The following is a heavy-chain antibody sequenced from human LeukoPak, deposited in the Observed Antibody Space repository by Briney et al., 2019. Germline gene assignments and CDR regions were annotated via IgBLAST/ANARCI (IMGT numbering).Heavy chain of an antibody. CDR1: GFTFSSYG. CDR3: AKGEVAGPMNFDY. J-gene: IGHJ4*02. CDR2: IWYDGSNK. D-gene: IGHD6-19*01. Sequence: GGSLRLSCAASGFTFSSYGMHWVRQAPAKGLEWVAVIWYDGSNKYYADSVKGRFTISRDNSKNTLYLQMNSLRAEDTAVYYCAKGEVAGPMNFDYWGQGTLVTVSS. V-gene: IGHV3-33*06.